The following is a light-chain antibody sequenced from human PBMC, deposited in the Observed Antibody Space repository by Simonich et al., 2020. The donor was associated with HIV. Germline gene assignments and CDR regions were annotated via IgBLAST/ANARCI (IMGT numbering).Light chain of an antibody. CDR1: QSVSSNY. Sequence: EIVLTQSPGTLSLSPGERATLSCRASQSVSSNYLAWYQQKPGQAPRLLIYGASSRATGIPDRCSGSGSGTDFTLTINRLEPEDFAVYYCQQYDRSPTWTFGQGTKVEIK. V-gene: IGKV3-20*01. J-gene: IGKJ1*01. CDR2: GAS. CDR3: QQYDRSPTWT.